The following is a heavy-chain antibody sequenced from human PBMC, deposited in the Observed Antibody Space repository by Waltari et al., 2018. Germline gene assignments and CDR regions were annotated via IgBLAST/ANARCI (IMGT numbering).Heavy chain of an antibody. CDR3: ARLPIAVAATHYYYGMDV. V-gene: IGHV4-34*01. CDR2: INHSGST. D-gene: IGHD6-19*01. J-gene: IGHJ6*02. CDR1: GGSFSGYY. Sequence: QVQLQQWGAGLLKPSETLSLTCAVYGGSFSGYYWSWIRQPPGKGLEWLGEINHSGSTNSSPSLNIRVTISVDTSKNQFALRLSSVTAADTAVYYCARLPIAVAATHYYYGMDVWGQGTTVTVSS.